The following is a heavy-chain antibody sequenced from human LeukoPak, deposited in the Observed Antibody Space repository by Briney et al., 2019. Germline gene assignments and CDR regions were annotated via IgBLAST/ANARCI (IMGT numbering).Heavy chain of an antibody. CDR1: GYNFTSYW. D-gene: IGHD2-2*01. CDR2: NYRGGSDT. V-gene: IGHV5-51*01. Sequence: GESLKISCKGSGYNFTSYWIAWVRQMPGQGLEWMGINYRGGSDTRYSPSFQVHVTIAADKSLSTAYLQWSSLKASDAAMSYCASEVVVVPAGAFDIWGQGTMVTVSS. CDR3: ASEVVVVPAGAFDI. J-gene: IGHJ3*02.